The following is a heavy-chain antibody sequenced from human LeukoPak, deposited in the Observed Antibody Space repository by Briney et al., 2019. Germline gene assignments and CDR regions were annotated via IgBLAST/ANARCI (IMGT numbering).Heavy chain of an antibody. CDR3: ARDRLDSSSWYGWFDP. V-gene: IGHV4-30-2*01. Sequence: SQTLSLTCVVSGGSISSGGYSWSWIRQPPGKGLEWIGYIYHSGSTYYNPSLKSRVTISVDRSKNQFSLKLSSVTAADTAVYYCARDRLDSSSWYGWFDPWGQGTLVTVSS. J-gene: IGHJ5*02. CDR2: IYHSGST. CDR1: GGSISSGGYS. D-gene: IGHD6-13*01.